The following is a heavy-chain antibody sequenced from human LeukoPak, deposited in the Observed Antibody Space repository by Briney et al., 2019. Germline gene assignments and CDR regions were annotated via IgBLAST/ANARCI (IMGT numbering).Heavy chain of an antibody. CDR1: GVSFNDYY. Sequence: SETLSLTCAVSGVSFNDYYWSWVRETPGRGLEWIGQINHSGYTNDSPSLKSRVTLSIDTSRKQFSLNLRSVTVADTGIYYCTRMTTGHDYWGQGTLVTVSS. CDR2: INHSGYT. CDR3: TRMTTGHDY. J-gene: IGHJ4*02. D-gene: IGHD4-17*01. V-gene: IGHV4-34*01.